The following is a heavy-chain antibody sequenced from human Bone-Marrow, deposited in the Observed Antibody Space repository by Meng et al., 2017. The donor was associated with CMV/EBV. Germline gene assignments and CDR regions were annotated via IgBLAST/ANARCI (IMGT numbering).Heavy chain of an antibody. CDR1: GLTFSSYW. CDR2: INGDGTST. Sequence: GESLKISCAASGLTFSSYWMHWVRQAPGKGLVWVSRINGDGTSTSYADSVKGRFTISRDNAKNTLYLQMNSLRAEDTAVYYCARGVAAGRDYWGQRTVVTVSS. V-gene: IGHV3-74*01. J-gene: IGHJ4*02. CDR3: ARGVAAGRDY. D-gene: IGHD6-13*01.